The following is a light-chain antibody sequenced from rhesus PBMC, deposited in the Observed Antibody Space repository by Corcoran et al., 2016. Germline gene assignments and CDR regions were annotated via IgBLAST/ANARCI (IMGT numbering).Light chain of an antibody. V-gene: IGKV1-43*02. CDR1: EGINTY. CDR3: LQYDSDPFT. CDR2: DAS. Sequence: DIQMTQSPSSLSASVGDRVTITCRASEGINTYLSWYQQQPGKPPRRLIYDASSLESGVPSRFRGSGSGTDFTLTVSSLQPEDFATYYCLQYDSDPFTFGPGTKLDFK. J-gene: IGKJ3*01.